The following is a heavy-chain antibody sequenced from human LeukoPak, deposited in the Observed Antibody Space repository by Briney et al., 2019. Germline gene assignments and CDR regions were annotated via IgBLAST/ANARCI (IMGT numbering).Heavy chain of an antibody. V-gene: IGHV3-23*01. CDR3: AKDRVPLAARPLHFDY. D-gene: IGHD6-6*01. CDR1: GFTFSSYG. CDR2: ISGSGGST. J-gene: IGHJ4*02. Sequence: GGSLRLSCAASGFTFSSYGMSWVRQAPGKGLEWVSAISGSGGSTYYADSVKGRFTISRDNSKNTLYLQMNSLRVEDTAVYYCAKDRVPLAARPLHFDYWGQGTLVTVSS.